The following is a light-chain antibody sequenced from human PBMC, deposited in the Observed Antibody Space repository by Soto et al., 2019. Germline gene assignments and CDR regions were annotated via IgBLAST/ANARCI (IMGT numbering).Light chain of an antibody. J-gene: IGKJ1*01. Sequence: DIQITHSPSTLSGSVGYRVTITCRASQTISSWLAWYQQKPGKAPKLLIYNASTLKSGIQSRFSGSGSGTEFTLTISSLQPDVFATYYCQHSNSYSEAFGQGTKVDIK. CDR3: QHSNSYSEA. V-gene: IGKV1-5*03. CDR2: NAS. CDR1: QTISSW.